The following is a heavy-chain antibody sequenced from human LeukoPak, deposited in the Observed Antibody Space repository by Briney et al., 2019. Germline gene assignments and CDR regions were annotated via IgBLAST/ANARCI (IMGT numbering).Heavy chain of an antibody. CDR2: IYYSGST. V-gene: IGHV4-39*01. D-gene: IGHD6-19*01. Sequence: SETLSLTCTVSGGSISSSSYYWGWIRQPPGKGLEWIGSIYYSGSTYYNPSLKSRVTISGDTPKNQFSLKLSSVTAADTAVYYCSTLAVACTRGPHYYYHYMDVWGKGTTVTVSS. J-gene: IGHJ6*03. CDR3: STLAVACTRGPHYYYHYMDV. CDR1: GGSISSSSYY.